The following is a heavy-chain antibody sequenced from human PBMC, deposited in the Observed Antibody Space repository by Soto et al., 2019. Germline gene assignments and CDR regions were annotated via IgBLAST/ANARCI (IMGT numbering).Heavy chain of an antibody. D-gene: IGHD6-13*01. CDR3: ARQGGDSSSWYLDVYYYGMDV. V-gene: IGHV4-39*01. CDR2: IYYSGST. CDR1: GCSISSSSYY. Sequence: XETLSLTCTVAGCSISSSSYYWGWIRQPPGKGLEWIGSIYYSGSTYYNPSLKSRVTISVDTSKNQFSLKLSSVTAADTAVYYCARQGGDSSSWYLDVYYYGMDVWGQGTTVTVSS. J-gene: IGHJ6*02.